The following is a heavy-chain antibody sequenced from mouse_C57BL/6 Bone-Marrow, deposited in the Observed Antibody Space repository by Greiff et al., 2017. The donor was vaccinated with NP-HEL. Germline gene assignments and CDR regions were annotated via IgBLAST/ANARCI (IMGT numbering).Heavy chain of an antibody. CDR3: ARHYDYDRFAY. CDR1: GYTFTGYW. D-gene: IGHD2-4*01. CDR2: ILPGSGST. V-gene: IGHV1-9*01. Sequence: VQLVESGAELMKPGASVKLSCKATGYTFTGYWIEWVKQRPGHGLEWIGEILPGSGSTNYNETFKGQATFTADTSSNTSYMQLSSLPTEDSAIYYCARHYDYDRFAYWGQGTLVTVSA. J-gene: IGHJ3*01.